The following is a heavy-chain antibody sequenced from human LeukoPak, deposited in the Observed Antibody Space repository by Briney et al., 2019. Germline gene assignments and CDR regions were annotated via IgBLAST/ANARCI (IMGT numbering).Heavy chain of an antibody. CDR1: GFSLSTSEMC. CDR3: ARASPYYYYMDV. CDR2: IAWDDDK. V-gene: IGHV2-70*17. Sequence: SGPTLVKPTQTLTLTCTFSGFSLSTSEMCVSWIRQPPGKALEWLARIAWDDDKFYSTSLKTRLTISKDTSKNQVVLTMTNMDPVDTATYYCARASPYYYYMDVWGKGTTVTVSS. J-gene: IGHJ6*03.